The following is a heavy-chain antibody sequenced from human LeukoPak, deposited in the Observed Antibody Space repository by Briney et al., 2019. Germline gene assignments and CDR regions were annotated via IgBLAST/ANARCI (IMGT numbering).Heavy chain of an antibody. J-gene: IGHJ4*02. Sequence: ASVKVSCKASGYTFTNYDINWVRQATGQGLEWMGWINPKTGNTAYAQKFQGRVTMTRDTSISPVYMELSSLRSDDPAVYYCSRSGYGDFDYWGQGNLVAVSS. V-gene: IGHV1-8*01. CDR1: GYTFTNYD. CDR3: SRSGYGDFDY. D-gene: IGHD4-17*01. CDR2: INPKTGNT.